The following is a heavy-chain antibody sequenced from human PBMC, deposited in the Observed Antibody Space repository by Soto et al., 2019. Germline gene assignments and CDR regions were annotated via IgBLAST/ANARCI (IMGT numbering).Heavy chain of an antibody. V-gene: IGHV1-3*01. Sequence: QVQLLPSGAEVKKPGASAKASCTASGYTFTPYAMHLVRQAPGQRPELMGWINAGNGNTKYSHKSQRRVTIVTNTSASAADLELSSLRSEATAVYYCARSFQYDAGRGEDYWGEGTLFVVSS. CDR2: INAGNGNT. CDR1: GYTFTPYA. D-gene: IGHD3-10*01. J-gene: IGHJ4*02. CDR3: ARSFQYDAGRGEDY.